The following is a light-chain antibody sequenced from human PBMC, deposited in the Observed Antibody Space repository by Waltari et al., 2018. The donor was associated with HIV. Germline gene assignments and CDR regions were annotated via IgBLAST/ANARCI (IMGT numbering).Light chain of an antibody. Sequence: DIHLTQPPSSLPAYVGDVVTSTCRSSQTISTSLNWYQQKPGKAPKILISSASSLQSGVPSRFSASGSGTDFTLTISNLQPDDYATYYCQQSYSSPLTFGPGTEVDVK. V-gene: IGKV1-39*01. CDR1: QTISTS. CDR2: SAS. CDR3: QQSYSSPLT. J-gene: IGKJ3*01.